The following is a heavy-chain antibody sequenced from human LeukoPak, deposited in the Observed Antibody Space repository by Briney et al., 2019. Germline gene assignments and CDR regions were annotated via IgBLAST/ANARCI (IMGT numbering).Heavy chain of an antibody. V-gene: IGHV4-61*08. D-gene: IGHD1-1*01. J-gene: IGHJ6*03. CDR2: IYSSGST. Sequence: KTSETLSLTCTVSGGSISSGDYYWSWIRQPPGKGLEWIGYIYSSGSTNYNPSLKSRVTISVDTSKNQFSLKLNSVTAADTAVYYCARDTGRGGNNYYMDVWGKGTTVTVSS. CDR3: ARDTGRGGNNYYMDV. CDR1: GGSISSGDYY.